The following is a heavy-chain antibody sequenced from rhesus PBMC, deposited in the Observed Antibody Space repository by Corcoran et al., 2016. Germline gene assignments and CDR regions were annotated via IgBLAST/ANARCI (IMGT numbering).Heavy chain of an antibody. CDR2: ISNDGNRI. J-gene: IGHJ5-2*02. CDR1: GFTVGANW. CDR3: AKDLVWNALDV. D-gene: IGHD2-39*01. V-gene: IGHV3-119*01. Sequence: EVQLAESGGGLVQPGGSVRLSCAVSGFTVGANWMKWVRQVPGKRLEWISRISNDGNRINYADSVKGRFTISRENAKNSLYLQMNGLRPEDTAVYYCAKDLVWNALDVWGRGVLVTVSS.